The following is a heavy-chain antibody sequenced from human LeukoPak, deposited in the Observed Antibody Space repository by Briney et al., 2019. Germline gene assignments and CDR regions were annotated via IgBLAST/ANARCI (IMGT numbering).Heavy chain of an antibody. D-gene: IGHD4-17*01. CDR2: ISGSGGST. CDR1: GFTFSSYA. V-gene: IGHV3-23*01. Sequence: PGGSLRLSCAASGFTFSSYAMSWVRQAPGKGLEWVSAISGSGGSTYYADSVKGRFTISRDNSKNTLYLQMNSLRAEDTAVYYCAKDKDYGDYRHCPIDCWGQGTLVTVSS. J-gene: IGHJ4*02. CDR3: AKDKDYGDYRHCPIDC.